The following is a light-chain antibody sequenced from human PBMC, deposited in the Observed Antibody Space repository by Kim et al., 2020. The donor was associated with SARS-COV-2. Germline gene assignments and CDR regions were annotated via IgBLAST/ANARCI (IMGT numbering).Light chain of an antibody. J-gene: IGLJ2*01. CDR3: QTWGTGIVV. V-gene: IGLV4-69*01. Sequence: SGKLTCPLNSGHRSYAIAWHQQQPGKGPRYLMKLNSDGSHSKGDGIPDRFSGSSSGAERYLTISSLQSEDEADYYCQTWGTGIVVFGGGTQLTVL. CDR2: LNSDGSH. CDR1: SGHRSYA.